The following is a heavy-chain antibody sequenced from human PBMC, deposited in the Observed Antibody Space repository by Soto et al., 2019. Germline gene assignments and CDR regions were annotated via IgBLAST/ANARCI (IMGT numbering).Heavy chain of an antibody. CDR2: VKQDGSEK. CDR1: GFTFTKYW. J-gene: IGHJ4*02. Sequence: EVQLVESGGGFVQPGGSLRLSCETSGFTFTKYWMSWVRQVPGKGLEWVANVKQDGSEKYYLDSVEGRFIISRDNTKNSLDLEMNSLRVEDTAVYYCARDHMRDWGQGVQVTVSA. V-gene: IGHV3-7*03. CDR3: ARDHMRD.